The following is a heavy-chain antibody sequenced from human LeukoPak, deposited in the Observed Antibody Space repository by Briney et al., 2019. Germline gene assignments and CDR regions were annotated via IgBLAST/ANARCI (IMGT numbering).Heavy chain of an antibody. J-gene: IGHJ3*02. CDR1: GFTFSSYG. D-gene: IGHD3-9*01. Sequence: GRSLRLSCAASGFTFSSYGMHWVRQAPGKGLEWVAVISYDGSNKYYADSVKGRFTISRDNSKNTLYLQMNSLRAEDTAVYYCAKLDSGDAFDIWGQGTMVTVSP. CDR2: ISYDGSNK. CDR3: AKLDSGDAFDI. V-gene: IGHV3-30*18.